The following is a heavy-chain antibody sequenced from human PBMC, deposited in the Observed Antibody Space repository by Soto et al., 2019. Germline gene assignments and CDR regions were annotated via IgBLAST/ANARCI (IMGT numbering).Heavy chain of an antibody. CDR2: ISGDGTRT. Sequence: GGSLRLSCAASGFNFYNYAMTWVRQAPGKGLEWVSGISGDGTRTYYGDSVEGRFTISRDNSKNTVFLQMNSLRAEDTALSYCVKDFRPNRGCFGPWGQGPMVTVYS. J-gene: IGHJ5*02. CDR1: GFNFYNYA. V-gene: IGHV3-23*01. CDR3: VKDFRPNRGCFGP.